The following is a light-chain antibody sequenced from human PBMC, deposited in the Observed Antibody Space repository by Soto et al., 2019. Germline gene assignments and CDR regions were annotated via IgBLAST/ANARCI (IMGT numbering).Light chain of an antibody. CDR2: LNSDGSH. J-gene: IGLJ1*01. Sequence: QLVLTQSPSASASLGASVKLTCTLSSGHSSYAIAWHQQQPEKGPRYLMKLNSDGSHSKGDGIPDRFSGSSSGAERYLTISSLQSEDEADSYCQTWGTGIRVFGTGTKLTVL. CDR3: QTWGTGIRV. V-gene: IGLV4-69*01. CDR1: SGHSSYA.